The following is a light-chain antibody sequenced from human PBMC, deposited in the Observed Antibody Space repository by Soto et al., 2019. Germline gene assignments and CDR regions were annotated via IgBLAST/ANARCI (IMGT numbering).Light chain of an antibody. CDR2: RAS. Sequence: DIVMTQSPDSLAVSLGERATINCKSSRGVFSSYNDDNYVVWYQQKPGQPPKLLIYRASTRASGVPDRFSGSGSGTDFTLTISSLQAEDVAVYYCQQYHSSPYTFGQGTKLEIK. CDR1: RGVFSSYNDDNY. CDR3: QQYHSSPYT. J-gene: IGKJ2*01. V-gene: IGKV4-1*01.